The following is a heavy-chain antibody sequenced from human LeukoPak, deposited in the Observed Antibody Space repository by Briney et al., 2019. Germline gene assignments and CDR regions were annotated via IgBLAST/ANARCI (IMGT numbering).Heavy chain of an antibody. CDR1: GYTFTGYY. V-gene: IGHV1-2*02. CDR2: INPNNGDT. Sequence: ASVKVSCKASGYTFTGYYMHWVRQAPGQGLEWMGWINPNNGDTNSAQKFQGRVTMTRDTSISTAYMELTRLGSDDTAVYSCASESPGTSYFDYWGQGTQVTVSS. J-gene: IGHJ4*02. CDR3: ASESPGTSYFDY.